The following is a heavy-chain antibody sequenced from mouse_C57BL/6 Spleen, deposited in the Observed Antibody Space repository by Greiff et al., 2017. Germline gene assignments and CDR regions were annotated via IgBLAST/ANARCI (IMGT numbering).Heavy chain of an antibody. CDR2: IWSGGST. J-gene: IGHJ4*01. D-gene: IGHD2-4*01. V-gene: IGHV2-2*01. CDR1: GFSLTSYG. CDR3: ARNHYDYDGDYYAMDY. Sequence: QVQLKESGPGLVQPSQSLSITCTVSGFSLTSYGVHWVRQSPGKGLEWLGVIWSGGSTDYNAAFISRLSISKDNSKSQVFFKMNSLQADDTAIYYCARNHYDYDGDYYAMDYWGQGTSVTVSS.